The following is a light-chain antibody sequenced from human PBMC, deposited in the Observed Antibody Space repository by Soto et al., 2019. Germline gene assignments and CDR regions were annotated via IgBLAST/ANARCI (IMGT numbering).Light chain of an antibody. J-gene: IGKJ1*01. CDR2: GAS. Sequence: DIVLSQSPATLSVSPGERATLSCRASQSVSSSLARYQQKPGRSPRLLIYGASTRAIGIPARFSGSGSGTEFTLTISSLQSEDFAVYYCLQYNNWWTFGQGTKVAI. CDR3: LQYNNWWT. CDR1: QSVSSS. V-gene: IGKV3-15*01.